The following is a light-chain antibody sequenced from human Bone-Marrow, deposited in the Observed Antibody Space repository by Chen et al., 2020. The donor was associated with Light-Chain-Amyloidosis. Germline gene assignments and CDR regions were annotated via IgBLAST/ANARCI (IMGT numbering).Light chain of an antibody. CDR2: RDT. J-gene: IGLJ2*01. CDR3: QSADSSGTYEGI. V-gene: IGLV3-25*03. CDR1: DLPTKY. Sequence: SYELTQPPSVSVSPAQTARITCSGDDLPTKYAYWYQQKPGQAPVLVIHRDTERPSGISERFSGSSSGTTATLTISGVQAEDEADYHCQSADSSGTYEGIFGGGTKLTVL.